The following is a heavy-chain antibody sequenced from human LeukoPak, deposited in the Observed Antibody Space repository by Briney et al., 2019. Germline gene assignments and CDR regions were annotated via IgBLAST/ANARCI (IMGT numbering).Heavy chain of an antibody. D-gene: IGHD4-17*01. Sequence: GESLKISCKGSGYSFTSYWIGWVRQMPGKGLEWMGIIYPSDSDTRYSPSFQGQVTISADKSISTAYLQWSSLKASDTAMYYCARRASTTTNWFDSWGQGNLVTVSS. CDR2: IYPSDSDT. V-gene: IGHV5-51*01. CDR1: GYSFTSYW. J-gene: IGHJ5*01. CDR3: ARRASTTTNWFDS.